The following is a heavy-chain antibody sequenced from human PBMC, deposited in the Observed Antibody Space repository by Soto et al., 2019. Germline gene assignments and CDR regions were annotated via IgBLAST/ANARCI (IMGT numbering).Heavy chain of an antibody. CDR2: IIGDGSNT. Sequence: EVQLVESGGGLVQPGGSLRLSCAASGFTFSTYWMHWVRQVPGKGLMWVSRIIGDGSNTNYADSVKGRFTISRDNAKNTLYLQMNSLTDEDTAVYYCARGTRVGGLGELQYLGQGILVTVSS. CDR1: GFTFSTYW. CDR3: ARGTRVGGLGELQY. J-gene: IGHJ4*02. V-gene: IGHV3-74*01. D-gene: IGHD3-16*01.